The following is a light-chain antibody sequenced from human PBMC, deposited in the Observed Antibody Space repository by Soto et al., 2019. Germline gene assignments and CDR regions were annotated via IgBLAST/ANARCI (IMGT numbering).Light chain of an antibody. CDR3: QQSYKTPHT. J-gene: IGKJ2*01. CDR2: AAS. CDR1: QNIRTY. V-gene: IGKV1-39*01. Sequence: DIQMTQSPRFLSASVGDRVTITCRASQNIRTYLTWYQQKPGKGPTVLIYAASTLQRGVPSRFSGSTTGTDFTLTITGLQPEDSATYYCQQSYKTPHTFGQGTKLETK.